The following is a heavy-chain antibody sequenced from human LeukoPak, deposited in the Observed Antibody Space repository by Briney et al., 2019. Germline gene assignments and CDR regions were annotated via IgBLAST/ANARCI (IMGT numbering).Heavy chain of an antibody. J-gene: IGHJ4*02. D-gene: IGHD4-17*01. V-gene: IGHV3-21*04. CDR2: ISSSSSYI. CDR3: AKASDYGDYDIVHYFDY. Sequence: GGSLRLSCAASGFTFSSYSMTWVRQAPGKGLEWVSSISSSSSYIYYADSVKGRFTISRDNSKNTLYLQMNSLRAEDTAVYYCAKASDYGDYDIVHYFDYWGQGTLVTVSS. CDR1: GFTFSSYS.